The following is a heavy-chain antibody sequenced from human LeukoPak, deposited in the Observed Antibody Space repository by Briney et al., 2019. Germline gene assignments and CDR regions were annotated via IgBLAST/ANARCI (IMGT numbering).Heavy chain of an antibody. D-gene: IGHD3-10*01. Sequence: SETLSLTCAVYGGSFSGYYWSWIRQPPGKGLEWIGEINHSGSTNYNPSLKSRVTMSVDTSKNQLSLKLSSVTAADMAVYYCARGRPYYYGSGSYHNDYWGQGTLVTVSS. CDR3: ARGRPYYYGSGSYHNDY. CDR2: INHSGST. CDR1: GGSFSGYY. J-gene: IGHJ4*02. V-gene: IGHV4-34*01.